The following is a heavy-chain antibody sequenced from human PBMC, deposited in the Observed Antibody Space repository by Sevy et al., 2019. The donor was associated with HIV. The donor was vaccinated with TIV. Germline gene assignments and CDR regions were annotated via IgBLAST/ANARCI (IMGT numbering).Heavy chain of an antibody. J-gene: IGHJ4*02. D-gene: IGHD6-13*01. V-gene: IGHV3-30*02. CDR1: GLSFSDYG. Sequence: GGSLRLSCTASGLSFSDYGMHWVRQAPGKGLEWVAFIWYDGSDRYYADSVKGRFTISRDNSKNILYLQMSSLRLEDTVLYYCAKNTAAVGVGGFDYWGQGTLVTVSS. CDR3: AKNTAAVGVGGFDY. CDR2: IWYDGSDR.